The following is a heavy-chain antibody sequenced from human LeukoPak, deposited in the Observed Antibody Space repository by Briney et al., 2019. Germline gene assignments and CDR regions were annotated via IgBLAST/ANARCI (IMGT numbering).Heavy chain of an antibody. CDR2: INTNTGNP. D-gene: IGHD1/OR15-1a*01. V-gene: IGHV7-4-1*02. CDR1: GYTFTSYD. J-gene: IGHJ6*03. CDR3: ARDLSQQYYYYYMDV. Sequence: ASVKVSCKASGYTFTSYDINWVRQAPGQGLEWMGWINTNTGNPTYAQGFTGRFVFSLDTSVSTAYLQISSLKAEDTAVYYCARDLSQQYYYYYMDVWGKGTTVTVSS.